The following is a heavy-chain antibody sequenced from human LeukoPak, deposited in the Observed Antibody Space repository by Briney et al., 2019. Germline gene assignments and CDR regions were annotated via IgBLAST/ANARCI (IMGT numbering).Heavy chain of an antibody. D-gene: IGHD1-26*01. J-gene: IGHJ6*03. V-gene: IGHV1-46*01. CDR3: ARGQGGSYYYYYMDV. Sequence: ASVKVSCKASGYTFTSYYMHWVRQAPGQGLEWMGIINPSGGSTSYAQKFQGRVTMTRDMSTSTVYMELSSLRSEDTAVYYCARGQGGSYYYYYMDVWGKGTTVTVSS. CDR2: INPSGGST. CDR1: GYTFTSYY.